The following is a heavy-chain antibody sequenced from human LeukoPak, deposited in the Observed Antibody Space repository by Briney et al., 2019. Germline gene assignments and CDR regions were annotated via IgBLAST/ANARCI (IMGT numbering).Heavy chain of an antibody. CDR3: AREEPRYGDSHSPDAFDI. CDR2: ISYDGGNK. Sequence: GGSPRLSCAASGFTFSSYAMHWVRQAPGKGLEWVAVISYDGGNKYYADSVKGRFTISRDNSKNTLYLQMNSLRAEDTAVYYCAREEPRYGDSHSPDAFDIWGQGTMVTVSS. V-gene: IGHV3-30-3*01. J-gene: IGHJ3*02. CDR1: GFTFSSYA. D-gene: IGHD4-17*01.